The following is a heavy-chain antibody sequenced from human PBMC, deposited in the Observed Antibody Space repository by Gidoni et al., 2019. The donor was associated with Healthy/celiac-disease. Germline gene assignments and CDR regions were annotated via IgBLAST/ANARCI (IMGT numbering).Heavy chain of an antibody. Sequence: EVQLVESGGGLVQPGGSLKLSCAASGFTFSGSAMHWVRQASGKGLEWVGRIRSKANSYATAYAASVKGRFTISRDDSKNTAYLQMNSLKTEDTAVYYCTRDDILTGYSHYYYYGMDVWGQGTTVTVSS. CDR2: IRSKANSYAT. CDR1: GFTFSGSA. D-gene: IGHD3-9*01. J-gene: IGHJ6*02. CDR3: TRDDILTGYSHYYYYGMDV. V-gene: IGHV3-73*02.